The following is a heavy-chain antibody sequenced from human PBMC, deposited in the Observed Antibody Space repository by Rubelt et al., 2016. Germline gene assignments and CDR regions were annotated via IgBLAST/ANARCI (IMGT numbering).Heavy chain of an antibody. Sequence: LQLQESGPGLVKPSETLSLVCSVLGGPINSSNHYWGWIRQRPGAGLEWIGSIYFSGSTYYNPSLKSRVIISGATSKNRIALNLNSVTASDTAVYYGVRQHYYGSGKPFDYWGQGTLVTVSS. D-gene: IGHD3-10*01. V-gene: IGHV4-39*02. J-gene: IGHJ4*02. CDR2: IYFSGST. CDR3: VRQHYYGSGKPFDY. CDR1: GGPINSSNHY.